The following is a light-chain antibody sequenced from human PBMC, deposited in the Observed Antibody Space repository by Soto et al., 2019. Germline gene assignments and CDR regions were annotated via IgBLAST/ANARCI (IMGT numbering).Light chain of an antibody. CDR2: DTT. CDR1: TGDVTSGHY. Sequence: QTVVTQEPSLTVSPGGTVTLTCGSSTGDVTSGHYPYWFQQKPGQAPRTLIYDTTNRHSWTPARFSGSRLGGKAVLTLSGAQPEDKAEYFCLLSHRGAVVFGGGTKVTVL. V-gene: IGLV7-46*01. J-gene: IGLJ2*01. CDR3: LLSHRGAVV.